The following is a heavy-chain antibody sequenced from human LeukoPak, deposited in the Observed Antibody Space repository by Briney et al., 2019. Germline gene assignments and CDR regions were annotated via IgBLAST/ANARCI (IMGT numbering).Heavy chain of an antibody. J-gene: IGHJ4*02. CDR3: ASAYNDRSGYYESGYFDY. V-gene: IGHV4-59*01. CDR2: IYYSGST. D-gene: IGHD3-22*01. Sequence: SETLSLTCTVSGGSISSYYWSLIRQPPGKGLEWIGYIYYSGSTNYNPSLKSRVTISVDTSKNQFSLKLSSVTAADTAVYYCASAYNDRSGYYESGYFDYWGQGTLVAVSS. CDR1: GGSISSYY.